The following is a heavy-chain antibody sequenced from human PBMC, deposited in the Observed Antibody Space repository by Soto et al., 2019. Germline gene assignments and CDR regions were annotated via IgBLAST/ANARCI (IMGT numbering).Heavy chain of an antibody. J-gene: IGHJ4*02. CDR3: AKDPLEEVRNYFDY. CDR2: ISGSGGST. V-gene: IGHV3-23*01. Sequence: EVQLLESGGGLVQPGGSLRLSCAASGFTFSSYAMSWVRQAPGKGLEWVSAISGSGGSTYYADSVKGRFTISRDNSKNTLDLQMHSLRAEDTAVYYCAKDPLEEVRNYFDYWGQGTLVTVSS. CDR1: GFTFSSYA.